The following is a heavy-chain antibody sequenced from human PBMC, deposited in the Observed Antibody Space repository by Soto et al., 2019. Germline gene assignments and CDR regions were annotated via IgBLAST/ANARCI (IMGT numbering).Heavy chain of an antibody. V-gene: IGHV5-10-1*01. Sequence: GESLKISCKGSGYSFTSYWISWVRQMPGKGLEWMGRIDPSDSYTNYSPSFQGHVTISADKSISTAYLQWSSLKASDTAMYYCARIGARVYSSSWYGGGYYYYGIDVWGQGTTVTVSS. D-gene: IGHD6-13*01. CDR1: GYSFTSYW. CDR3: ARIGARVYSSSWYGGGYYYYGIDV. J-gene: IGHJ6*02. CDR2: IDPSDSYT.